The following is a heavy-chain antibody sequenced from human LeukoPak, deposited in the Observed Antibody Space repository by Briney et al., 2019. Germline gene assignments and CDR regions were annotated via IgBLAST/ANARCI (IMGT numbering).Heavy chain of an antibody. CDR3: ARQRYSSGWYDGYYGMDV. CDR2: IYPDDSDT. V-gene: IGHV5-51*01. J-gene: IGHJ6*02. CDR1: GYSFTTYW. D-gene: IGHD6-19*01. Sequence: HGESLKISCKGSGYSFTTYWIAWVRQMPGKGLEWMGIIYPDDSDTRYSPSFQGQVTISADKSISTAYLQWSSLKASDTAMYYCARQRYSSGWYDGYYGMDVWGQGTTVTVSS.